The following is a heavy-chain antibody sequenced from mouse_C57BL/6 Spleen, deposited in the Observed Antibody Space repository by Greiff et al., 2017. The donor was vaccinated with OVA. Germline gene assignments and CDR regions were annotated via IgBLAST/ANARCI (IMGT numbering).Heavy chain of an antibody. D-gene: IGHD2-5*01. CDR3: TRDRYSNYGYFDV. CDR1: GFTFSSYA. Sequence: EVKLVESGEGLVKPGGSLKLSCAASGFTFSSYAMSWVRQTPEKRLEWVAYLSSGGDYIYYADTVKGRFTISRDNARNTLYLQMSSLKSEDTAMYYCTRDRYSNYGYFDVWGTGTTVTVSS. CDR2: LSSGGDYI. J-gene: IGHJ1*03. V-gene: IGHV5-9-1*02.